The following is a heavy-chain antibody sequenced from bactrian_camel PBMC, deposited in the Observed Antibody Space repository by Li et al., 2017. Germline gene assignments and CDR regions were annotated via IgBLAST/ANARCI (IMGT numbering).Heavy chain of an antibody. J-gene: IGHJ6*01. CDR3: ATWWSVGF. CDR1: GFTFSDYW. Sequence: HVQLVESGGGLVQPGGSLRLSCAASGFTFSDYWMYWVRQVPGKGLERVSSIYTDPTGGGRTAYADSVEGRFTISKDGAKNTLYLQMNSLKTEDTAVYYCATWWSVGFWGQGTQVTVS. D-gene: IGHD7*01. V-gene: IGHV3S6*01. CDR2: IYTDPTGGGRT.